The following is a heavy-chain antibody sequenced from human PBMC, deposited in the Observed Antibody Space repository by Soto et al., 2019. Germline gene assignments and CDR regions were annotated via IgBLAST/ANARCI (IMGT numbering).Heavy chain of an antibody. Sequence: QVQLVESGGGVVQPGRSLRLSCAASGFIFSSYAMHWVRQAPGKGLVWVAVISHDGSTQYCADSVEGRFTISRDNSQNTQYLQMDNLRAEDTAIYYCVRGGTTVTARGFFQRWGQGTLVTVSS. J-gene: IGHJ1*01. CDR2: ISHDGSTQ. D-gene: IGHD4-17*01. V-gene: IGHV3-30*03. CDR1: GFIFSSYA. CDR3: VRGGTTVTARGFFQR.